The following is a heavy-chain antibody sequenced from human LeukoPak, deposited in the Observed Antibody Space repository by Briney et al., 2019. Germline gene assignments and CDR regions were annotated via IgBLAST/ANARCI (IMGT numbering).Heavy chain of an antibody. V-gene: IGHV3-74*01. D-gene: IGHD1-26*01. J-gene: IGHJ4*02. CDR2: INSDGSST. CDR3: ARGSGIYLFDY. Sequence: GGSLRLSCAASGFTFSRYWMHWVRQAPGKGLVWVSHINSDGSSTGYADSVKGRFTISRDNAKNTLYLQMNSLRAEDTAVVYCARGSGIYLFDYWGQGTLVTVSS. CDR1: GFTFSRYW.